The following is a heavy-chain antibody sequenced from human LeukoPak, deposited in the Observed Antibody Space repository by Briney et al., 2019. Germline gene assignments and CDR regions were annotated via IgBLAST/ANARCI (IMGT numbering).Heavy chain of an antibody. CDR2: ISSSGSTI. V-gene: IGHV3-48*03. J-gene: IGHJ4*02. D-gene: IGHD2-21*01. CDR3: ARDLTYCCLFDY. CDR1: GFTISSYE. Sequence: GGTLSLSCAASGFTISSYEMNWGRQAPRKGLEWVSYISSSGSTIYYADPVKGRFTISRDNAKNSLYLQMNSLRAEDTAVYYCARDLTYCCLFDYWGQGTLVTVSS.